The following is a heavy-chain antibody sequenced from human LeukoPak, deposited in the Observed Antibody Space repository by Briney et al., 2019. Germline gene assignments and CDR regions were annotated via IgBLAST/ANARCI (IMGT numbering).Heavy chain of an antibody. Sequence: GGSLRLSCAAYGFTFSTYVMSWVRQAPGKGLEWVSIITGSGASTYYAGSVKGRFTISRDNSQNTLYLQMNSLRAEDTAVYYCAKDDMDYGYLDYWGQGTLVTVSS. CDR1: GFTFSTYV. D-gene: IGHD4-17*01. V-gene: IGHV3-23*01. CDR2: ITGSGAST. CDR3: AKDDMDYGYLDY. J-gene: IGHJ4*02.